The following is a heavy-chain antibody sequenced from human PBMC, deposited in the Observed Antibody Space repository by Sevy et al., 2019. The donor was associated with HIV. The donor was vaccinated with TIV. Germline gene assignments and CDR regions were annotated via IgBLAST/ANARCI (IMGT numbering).Heavy chain of an antibody. V-gene: IGHV4-59*01. J-gene: IGHJ4*02. Sequence: SETLSLTCTVSGGSMRSYYWSWVRQPPGKGLEWIGYIYYSGTTSYNPSLKSRVIISIDTSKNQFSLKLSSVTAADTAIYYCARGDGFSYGPLHYWGQGTLVTVSS. CDR1: GGSMRSYY. D-gene: IGHD5-18*01. CDR3: ARGDGFSYGPLHY. CDR2: IYYSGTT.